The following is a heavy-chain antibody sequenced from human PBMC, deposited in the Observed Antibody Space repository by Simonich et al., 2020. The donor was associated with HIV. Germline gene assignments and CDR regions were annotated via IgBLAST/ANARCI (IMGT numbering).Heavy chain of an antibody. Sequence: QVQLQESGPGLVKPSETLSLTCGVSGYSISSGDYWGWIRQPPGKGLEWIAIIYHGGTTFYTPSLKRRVSISPDKSKNQFSLRLSSVTAADTAVYYCARIVGRSTIFGVVTNPSWFDPWGQGTLVTVSS. CDR1: GYSISSGDY. D-gene: IGHD3-3*01. J-gene: IGHJ5*02. V-gene: IGHV4-38-2*01. CDR3: ARIVGRSTIFGVVTNPSWFDP. CDR2: IYHGGTT.